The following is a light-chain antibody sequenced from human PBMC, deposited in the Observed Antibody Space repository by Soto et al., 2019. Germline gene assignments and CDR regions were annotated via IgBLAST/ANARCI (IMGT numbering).Light chain of an antibody. CDR1: QLFSSN. V-gene: IGKV3-15*01. Sequence: ERVMMQSTATLSVSPGESVTLSCRASQLFSSNLAWYQHKPGQAPRLLIYGVSTRDTGVPDRFSGSASGTEFTLTISSLQSEDFAVYYCQQYNNWPRTFGQGTRLEIK. CDR2: GVS. CDR3: QQYNNWPRT. J-gene: IGKJ5*01.